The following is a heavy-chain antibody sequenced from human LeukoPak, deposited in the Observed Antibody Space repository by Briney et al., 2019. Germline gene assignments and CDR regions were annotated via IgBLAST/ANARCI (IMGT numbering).Heavy chain of an antibody. V-gene: IGHV3-7*01. J-gene: IGHJ4*02. Sequence: GGSLRLSCAASGFSFSNYWMSWVRQAPGKGLEWVANIKQDGSEKYYVDSVKGRFTISRDNAKNSLYLQMDSLRAEDTAVYYCARDDCTNGVCCFDYWGKGTLVTVSS. CDR3: ARDDCTNGVCCFDY. D-gene: IGHD2-8*01. CDR2: IKQDGSEK. CDR1: GFSFSNYW.